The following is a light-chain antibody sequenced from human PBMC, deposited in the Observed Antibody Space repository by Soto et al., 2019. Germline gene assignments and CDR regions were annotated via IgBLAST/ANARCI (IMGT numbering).Light chain of an antibody. Sequence: DIQLTQSPSFLSASVGDRVTVTFRASLDIGSNLAWYQRKPGKAPNLLIYSASTLQTDVPSRFSGSGSGAEFTLTIDSLQPEDFATYYCQQLHSNPITFGQGTRLEIK. V-gene: IGKV1-9*01. CDR3: QQLHSNPIT. J-gene: IGKJ5*01. CDR1: LDIGSN. CDR2: SAS.